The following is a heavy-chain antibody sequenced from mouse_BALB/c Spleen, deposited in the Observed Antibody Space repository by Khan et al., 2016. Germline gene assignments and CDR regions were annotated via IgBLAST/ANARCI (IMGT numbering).Heavy chain of an antibody. CDR2: ISYSGST. CDR3: AREDYGNYDFDY. V-gene: IGHV3-2*02. Sequence: EVQLQESGPGLVKPSQSLSLTCTVTGYSITSDYAWNWIRQFPGNKLEWMGYISYSGSTSYNPSLKSRISITRDTSKNQFFLQLNSVTTEDTATYYCAREDYGNYDFDYWGQGTTLTVSS. CDR1: GYSITSDYA. D-gene: IGHD2-1*01. J-gene: IGHJ2*01.